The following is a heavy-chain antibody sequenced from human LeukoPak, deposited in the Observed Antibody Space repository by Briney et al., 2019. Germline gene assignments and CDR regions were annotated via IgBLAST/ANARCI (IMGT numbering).Heavy chain of an antibody. CDR3: AKDLGGATGMDG. CDR2: ISYDGSNK. CDR1: GFTFSSYG. J-gene: IGHJ6*02. V-gene: IGHV3-30*18. Sequence: PGRSLRLSCAASGFTFSSYGMHWVRQAPGKGLEWVAVISYDGSNKYYADSVKGRFTISRDNSKNTLYLQMNSLRAEDTAVYYCAKDLGGATGMDGWGQGTTVTASS. D-gene: IGHD3-16*01.